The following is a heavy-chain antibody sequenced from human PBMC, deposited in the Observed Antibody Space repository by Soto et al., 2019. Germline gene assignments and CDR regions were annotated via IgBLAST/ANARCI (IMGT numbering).Heavy chain of an antibody. CDR1: GGTFRSYA. Sequence: SVQVSCNASGGTFRSYAISWVRQAPGQGLEWMGGIIPIFGTANYAQKFQGRVTITADKSTSTAYMELSSLRSEDTAVYYCARAQYFWSGYYNYFDYWGQGTLVTVSS. CDR3: ARAQYFWSGYYNYFDY. CDR2: IIPIFGTA. V-gene: IGHV1-69*06. J-gene: IGHJ4*02. D-gene: IGHD3-3*01.